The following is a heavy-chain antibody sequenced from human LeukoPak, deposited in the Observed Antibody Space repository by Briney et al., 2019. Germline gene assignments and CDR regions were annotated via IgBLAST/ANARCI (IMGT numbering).Heavy chain of an antibody. V-gene: IGHV3-9*01. D-gene: IGHD6-19*01. CDR1: GFTFDDYA. J-gene: IGHJ5*02. Sequence: PGGSLRLSCAASGFTFDDYAMHWVRQAPGKGLEWVSGISWNSGSIGYADSVKGRFTISRDNAKNSLYLQMNSLRAEDTALYYCAEDRVAVAGTPWFDPWGQGTLVTVSS. CDR3: AEDRVAVAGTPWFDP. CDR2: ISWNSGSI.